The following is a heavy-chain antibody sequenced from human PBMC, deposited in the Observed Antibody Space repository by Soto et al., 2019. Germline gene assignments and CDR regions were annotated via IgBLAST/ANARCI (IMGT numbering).Heavy chain of an antibody. Sequence: QVQLVQSGAEVKTPGSSVKVSCKASGGTFSSYAISWVRQAPGQGLEWMGGIIPIFGTANYAQKFQGRVTITADESTSTAYMELSSLRSEDTAVYYCARDLRLGDTAMGTGDYWGQGTLVTVSS. CDR2: IIPIFGTA. D-gene: IGHD5-18*01. CDR1: GGTFSSYA. V-gene: IGHV1-69*01. CDR3: ARDLRLGDTAMGTGDY. J-gene: IGHJ4*02.